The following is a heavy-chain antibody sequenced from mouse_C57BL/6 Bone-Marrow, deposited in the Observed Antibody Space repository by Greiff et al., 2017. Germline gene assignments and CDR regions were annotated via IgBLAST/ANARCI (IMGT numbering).Heavy chain of an antibody. CDR3: ARAGYWYFDV. CDR1: GYAFTNYL. Sequence: VQLQQSGAELVRPGTSVKVSCKASGYAFTNYLIEWVKQRPGQGLEWIGVINPGSGGTNYNEKFKGKATLTADKSSSTAYMQLSSLTSEDSAVYFWARAGYWYFDVWGTGTTVTVSS. V-gene: IGHV1-54*01. CDR2: INPGSGGT. J-gene: IGHJ1*03.